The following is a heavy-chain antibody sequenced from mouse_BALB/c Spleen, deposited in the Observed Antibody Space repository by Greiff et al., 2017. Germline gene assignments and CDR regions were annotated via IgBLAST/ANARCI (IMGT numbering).Heavy chain of an antibody. V-gene: IGHV6-3*01. D-gene: IGHD2-1*01. CDR2: IRLKSDNYAT. J-gene: IGHJ3*01. Sequence: EVKVEESGGGLVQPGGSMKLSCVASGFTFSSYWMSWVRQSPEKGLEWVAEIRLKSDNYATHYAESVKGKFTISRDDSKSRLYLQMNSLRAEDTGIYYCTGGNYVAYWGQGTLVTVSA. CDR3: TGGNYVAY. CDR1: GFTFSSYW.